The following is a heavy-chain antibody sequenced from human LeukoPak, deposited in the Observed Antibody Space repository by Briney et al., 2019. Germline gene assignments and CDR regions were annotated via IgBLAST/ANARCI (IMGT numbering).Heavy chain of an antibody. V-gene: IGHV3-23*01. D-gene: IGHD6-13*01. CDR2: ISGSGSST. J-gene: IGHJ4*03. CDR3: SKSPRGSWYQFED. CDR1: GFTFSSYA. Sequence: SGGSLRLSCAASGFTFSSYAMSWVRQAPGKGLEWVSSISGSGSSTYYADSVKGRFTISRENSKNTLYLQMNSLRAEDTGVCHCSKSPRGSWYQFEDRGHGTLVTFSS.